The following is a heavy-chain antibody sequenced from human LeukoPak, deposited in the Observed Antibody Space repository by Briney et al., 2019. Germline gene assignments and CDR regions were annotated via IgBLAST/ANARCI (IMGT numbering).Heavy chain of an antibody. Sequence: SETLSLTCTVSGGSISSYYWGWIRQPPGKGLEWIGSIYYSGSTYYNPSLKSRVTISVDTSKNQFSLKLSSVTAADTAVYYCARHVKWLVGGFNYWGQGTLVTVSS. D-gene: IGHD6-19*01. CDR3: ARHVKWLVGGFNY. CDR1: GGSISSYY. V-gene: IGHV4-39*01. J-gene: IGHJ4*02. CDR2: IYYSGST.